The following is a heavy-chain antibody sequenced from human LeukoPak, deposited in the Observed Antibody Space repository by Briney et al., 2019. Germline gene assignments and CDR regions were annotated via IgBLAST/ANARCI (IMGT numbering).Heavy chain of an antibody. CDR3: ARALSWFGELSLNYYYMDV. CDR2: INPNSGGT. V-gene: IGHV1-2*02. J-gene: IGHJ6*03. Sequence: GASVKVSCKASGYTFTGYYMHWVRQAPGQGLEWMGWINPNSGGTNYAQKFQGRVTMTRDTSISTAYMELSRLRSDDTAVYYCARALSWFGELSLNYYYMDVWGKGTTVTVSS. D-gene: IGHD3-10*01. CDR1: GYTFTGYY.